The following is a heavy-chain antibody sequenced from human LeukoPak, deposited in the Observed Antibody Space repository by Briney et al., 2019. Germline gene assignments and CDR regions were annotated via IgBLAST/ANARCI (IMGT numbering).Heavy chain of an antibody. D-gene: IGHD6-19*01. J-gene: IGHJ4*02. V-gene: IGHV3-53*01. Sequence: PGKSLRLSCAASGFTFNNYGMHWVRQAPGKGLEWVSVIYSGGSTYYADSVKGRFTISRDNSKNTLYLQMNSLRAEDTAVYYCARVIAVAGPFDYWGQGTLVTVSS. CDR2: IYSGGST. CDR1: GFTFNNYG. CDR3: ARVIAVAGPFDY.